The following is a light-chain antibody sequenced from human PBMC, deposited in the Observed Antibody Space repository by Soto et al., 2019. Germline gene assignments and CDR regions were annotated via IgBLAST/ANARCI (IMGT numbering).Light chain of an antibody. CDR1: QSISSW. CDR3: QQYNSHVA. J-gene: IGKJ1*01. V-gene: IGKV1-5*03. Sequence: DIQMTQSPSTLSASVGDRVTITCRASQSISSWLAWYQQKPGKAPLLLIYKASTLQSGVPSRFSGSGSGTEFTLTISSLQPDDFATYYCQQYNSHVAFSRGTKVEVK. CDR2: KAS.